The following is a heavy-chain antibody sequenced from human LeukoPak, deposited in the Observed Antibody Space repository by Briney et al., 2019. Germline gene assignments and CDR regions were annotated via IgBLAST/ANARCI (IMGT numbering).Heavy chain of an antibody. CDR2: IYGGGST. J-gene: IGHJ4*02. D-gene: IGHD3-16*01. CDR3: ARGGGSSKFDY. V-gene: IGHV3-53*01. Sequence: GGSLRLSCAASGFTVSSNYMSWVRQAPGKGLEWVSVIYGGGSTYYADSVKGRFTISRGNSKNTLYLQMNSLRAEDTAMYYCARGGGSSKFDYWGQGTLVTVSS. CDR1: GFTVSSNY.